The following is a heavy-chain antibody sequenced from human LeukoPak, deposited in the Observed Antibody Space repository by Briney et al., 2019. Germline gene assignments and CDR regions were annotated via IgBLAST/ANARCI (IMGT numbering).Heavy chain of an antibody. V-gene: IGHV3-7*01. Sequence: GGSLRLSCAASGFTFSGYWMSWVRQAPGKGLEWVANIKQDGSEKYYVDSVKGRFTISRDNAKNSLYLQMNSLRAEDTAVYYCASKCSSSWYALDYGGQGTLGTDAS. CDR1: GFTFSGYW. J-gene: IGHJ4*02. D-gene: IGHD6-13*01. CDR3: ASKCSSSWYALDY. CDR2: IKQDGSEK.